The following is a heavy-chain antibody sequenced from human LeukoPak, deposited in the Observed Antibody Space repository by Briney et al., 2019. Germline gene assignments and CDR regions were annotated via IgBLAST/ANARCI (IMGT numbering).Heavy chain of an antibody. D-gene: IGHD6-13*01. CDR1: GFTFSNFA. Sequence: PGGSLRLFCAASGFTFSNFAMMLVRQAPGTGLQWVSTITGYGATFYADSVRGRFTIFRDTSMNTLFLQMNSLGAEDTAVYYCAKGAAAGKVDWFDPWGQGTLVTVSS. J-gene: IGHJ5*02. CDR3: AKGAAAGKVDWFDP. CDR2: ITGYGAT. V-gene: IGHV3-23*01.